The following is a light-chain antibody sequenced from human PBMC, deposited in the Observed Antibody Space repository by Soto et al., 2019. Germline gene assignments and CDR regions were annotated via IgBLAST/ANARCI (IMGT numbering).Light chain of an antibody. Sequence: EIVFTQSPGTLSLSPGDRVTLSCRASQYINTRLAWYQHRPGQAPRLLIYQTSIRAAGIPARFSASGSGTDFTLTISDVQPEDFALYYCHQRQSWPRTFGQGTKVDIK. V-gene: IGKV3-11*01. CDR3: HQRQSWPRT. J-gene: IGKJ1*01. CDR2: QTS. CDR1: QYINTR.